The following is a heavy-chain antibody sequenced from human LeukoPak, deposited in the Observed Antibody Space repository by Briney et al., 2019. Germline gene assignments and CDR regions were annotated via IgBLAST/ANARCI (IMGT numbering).Heavy chain of an antibody. Sequence: SETLSLTCTVSGGSISSGSYYWSWIRQPAGKGLEWIGRIYTSGSTNYNPSLKSRVTISVDTSKNQFSLKLSSVTAADTAVYYCAAQQVGATLSRWSDPWGQGTLVTVSS. V-gene: IGHV4-61*02. CDR3: AAQQVGATLSRWSDP. J-gene: IGHJ5*02. CDR2: IYTSGST. CDR1: GGSISSGSYY. D-gene: IGHD1-26*01.